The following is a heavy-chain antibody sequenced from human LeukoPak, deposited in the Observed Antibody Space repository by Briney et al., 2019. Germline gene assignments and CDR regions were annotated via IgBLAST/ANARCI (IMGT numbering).Heavy chain of an antibody. D-gene: IGHD1-7*01. CDR3: ARGSNWNYGPTFYY. J-gene: IGHJ4*02. CDR1: GGSISSGGYY. Sequence: SETLSLTCTVSGGSISSGGYYWSWIRQHPGKGLEWIGYIYYSGSNYYNPSLRSRVTISIDTSKNQFSLKLTSVTAADTAVYYCARGSNWNYGPTFYYWGQGTLVTVSS. CDR2: IYYSGSN. V-gene: IGHV4-31*03.